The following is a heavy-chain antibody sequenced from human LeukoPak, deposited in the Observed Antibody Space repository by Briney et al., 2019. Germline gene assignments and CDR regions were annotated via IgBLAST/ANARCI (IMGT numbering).Heavy chain of an antibody. CDR1: GFSLSTSGMC. J-gene: IGHJ4*02. Sequence: SGPALVKPTQTLTLTCTFSGFSLSTSGMCVSWIRQPPGKALEWLARIDWDDDKYYSTSLKTRLTISKDPSKNQVVLTMTNMDPVDTATYYCARGGYCSSTSCFDYRGQGTLVTVSS. CDR3: ARGGYCSSTSCFDY. D-gene: IGHD2-2*01. V-gene: IGHV2-70*11. CDR2: IDWDDDK.